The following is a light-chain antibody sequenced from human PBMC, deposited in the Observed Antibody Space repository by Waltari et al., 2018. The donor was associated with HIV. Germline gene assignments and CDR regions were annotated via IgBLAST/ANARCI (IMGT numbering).Light chain of an antibody. J-gene: IGLJ2*01. V-gene: IGLV1-44*01. CDR2: INN. CDR3: ATLDDSLNGPI. Sequence: QSVLTQSPSASGTPGQRVTISCSGGSSNIGSNGVDWDQQFPGTAPKLLIYINNLRPSGVPDRCCGSKTVASASLAISGLQSEDEATDYCATLDDSLNGPIFGGGTRLTVL. CDR1: SSNIGSNG.